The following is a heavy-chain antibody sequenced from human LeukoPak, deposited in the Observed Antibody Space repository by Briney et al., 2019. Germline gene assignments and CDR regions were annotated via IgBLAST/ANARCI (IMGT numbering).Heavy chain of an antibody. CDR3: ARTTSGGVIAIDY. Sequence: SESLSLTCTVSGGSISSSSYYWGWIRQPPGKGLEWIGSIYYSGSTYYNPSLESRVTISVDTSKNQSSLKLSSVTAADTAVYYCARTTSGGVIAIDYWGQGTLVTASS. D-gene: IGHD3-16*02. J-gene: IGHJ4*02. CDR1: GGSISSSSYY. V-gene: IGHV4-39*01. CDR2: IYYSGST.